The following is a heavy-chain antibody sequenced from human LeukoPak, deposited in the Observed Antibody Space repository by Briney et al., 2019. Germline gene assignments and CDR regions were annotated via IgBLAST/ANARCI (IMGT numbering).Heavy chain of an antibody. Sequence: SVKVSCKASGGTFSSYAISWVRQAPGQGLEWMGGIIPIFGTENSAQKFQGRVTITADKSTSTAYMELSSLRSEDTAVYYCANSLNYYGSGSLVYWGQGNPVTVSS. D-gene: IGHD3-10*01. V-gene: IGHV1-69*06. CDR3: ANSLNYYGSGSLVY. J-gene: IGHJ4*02. CDR1: GGTFSSYA. CDR2: IIPIFGTE.